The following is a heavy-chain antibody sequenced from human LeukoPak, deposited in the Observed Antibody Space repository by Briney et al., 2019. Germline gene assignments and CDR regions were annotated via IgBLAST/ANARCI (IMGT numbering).Heavy chain of an antibody. CDR3: ARHGIAAAGRDTTGVDY. V-gene: IGHV3-53*01. CDR1: GFTVSSNY. CDR2: IYSGGST. J-gene: IGHJ4*02. Sequence: PGGSLRLSCAASGFTVSSNYTSWVRQAPGKGLEWVSVIYSGGSTYYADSVKGRFTISRDNSKNTLYLQMNSLRAEDTAVYYCARHGIAAAGRDTTGVDYWGQGTLVTVSS. D-gene: IGHD6-13*01.